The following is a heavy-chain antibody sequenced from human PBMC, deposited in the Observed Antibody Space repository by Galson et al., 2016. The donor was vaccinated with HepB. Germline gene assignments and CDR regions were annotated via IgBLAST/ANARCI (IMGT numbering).Heavy chain of an antibody. V-gene: IGHV3-30-3*01. CDR2: ISYDGGIK. Sequence: SLRLSCAASGFSFSTYAMHWVRQAPGKGLEWVAVISYDGGIKYYADSVKGRFTISRDNSKRTLYLFMSSLRGEDTAVYYCARDPDYTTGRTPGRRLSVTDYWGQGTLATVSS. J-gene: IGHJ4*02. CDR1: GFSFSTYA. CDR3: ARDPDYTTGRTPGRRLSVTDY. D-gene: IGHD4-11*01.